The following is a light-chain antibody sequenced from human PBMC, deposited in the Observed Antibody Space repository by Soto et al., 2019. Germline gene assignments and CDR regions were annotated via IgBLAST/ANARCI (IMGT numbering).Light chain of an antibody. CDR3: SSYTGGSTHV. CDR2: DVS. V-gene: IGLV2-14*01. Sequence: QSVLTQPASVSGSPGQSITISCTGTSSDSGGYKYVSWYQQHPGKAPKLMIYDVSNRPSGVSNLFSGSKSGNTATLTISGLQGEDEAEYSCSSYTGGSTHVFGTGTKVTDL. CDR1: SSDSGGYKY. J-gene: IGLJ1*01.